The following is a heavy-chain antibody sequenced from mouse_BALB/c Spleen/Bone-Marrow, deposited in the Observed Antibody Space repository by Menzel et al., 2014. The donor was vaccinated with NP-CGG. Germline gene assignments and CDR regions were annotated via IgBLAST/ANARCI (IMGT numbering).Heavy chain of an antibody. V-gene: IGHV1-7*01. Sequence: VKLVESGAELAKPGASLKMSCKASGYTFTSYWMHWVKQRPGQGLEWIGYINPSTDYTEYNQKFKDKATLTADKSSSTAFMQLSSLTSEDSAVYYCARRAXGGSYGFAYWGQGTLVTVSA. CDR2: INPSTDYT. CDR3: ARRAXGGSYGFAY. CDR1: GYTFTSYW. J-gene: IGHJ3*01. D-gene: IGHD1-1*02.